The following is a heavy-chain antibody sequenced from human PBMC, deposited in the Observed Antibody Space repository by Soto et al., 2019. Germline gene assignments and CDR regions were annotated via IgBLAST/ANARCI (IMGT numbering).Heavy chain of an antibody. J-gene: IGHJ4*02. V-gene: IGHV2-70*11. Sequence: ESGPTLVNPTQTLTLTCTFSGFSLSTSGMCVSWIRQPPGKALEWLARIDWDDDKYYSTSLKTRLTISKDTSKNQVVLTMTNMDPVDTATYYCARMGYSSSWYDYWGQGTLVTVSS. CDR2: IDWDDDK. D-gene: IGHD6-13*01. CDR3: ARMGYSSSWYDY. CDR1: GFSLSTSGMC.